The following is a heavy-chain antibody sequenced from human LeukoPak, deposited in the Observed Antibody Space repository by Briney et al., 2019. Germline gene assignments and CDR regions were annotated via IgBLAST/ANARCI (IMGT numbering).Heavy chain of an antibody. Sequence: SETLYLTCEVSGGCISSGGYCWSWIRQPPGKGREGIGYLYDSGSTYYNPSLKSRVTISVDRSKNQFSLKLSSVTAADTAVYYCARRPLGYCSGGSCQTRYAFDSWGQGTMVTVSS. CDR1: GGCISSGGYC. D-gene: IGHD2-15*01. V-gene: IGHV4-30-2*01. CDR3: ARRPLGYCSGGSCQTRYAFDS. CDR2: LYDSGST. J-gene: IGHJ3*02.